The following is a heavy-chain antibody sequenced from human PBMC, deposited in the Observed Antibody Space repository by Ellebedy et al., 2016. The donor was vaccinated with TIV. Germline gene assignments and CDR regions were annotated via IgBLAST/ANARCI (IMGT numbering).Heavy chain of an antibody. CDR2: INPNSGDT. Sequence: AASVKVSCKASGYTLSDYYMHWVRQAPGQGLEWMGWINPNSGDTEYAQKFQGRVTMTRDTSISTAYMELSWLRSDDTAVYYCARGCSSNSCSGDYYYSMVFWGQGTTVTVSS. D-gene: IGHD2-2*01. CDR3: ARGCSSNSCSGDYYYSMVF. CDR1: GYTLSDYY. V-gene: IGHV1-2*02. J-gene: IGHJ6*02.